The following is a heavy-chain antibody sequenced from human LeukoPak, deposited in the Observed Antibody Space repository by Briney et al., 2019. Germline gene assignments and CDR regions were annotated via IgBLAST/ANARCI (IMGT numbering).Heavy chain of an antibody. Sequence: GGSLRLSCAASGFTFSSYGMHWVRQAPGKGLEWVAFIRYDGGNKYYADSVKGRFTISRDNAKNTLYLQMNSLRPEDTALYYCAKDVRGSTSWYGLDYWGQGTLVTVSS. V-gene: IGHV3-30*02. CDR2: IRYDGGNK. D-gene: IGHD6-13*01. CDR1: GFTFSSYG. J-gene: IGHJ4*02. CDR3: AKDVRGSTSWYGLDY.